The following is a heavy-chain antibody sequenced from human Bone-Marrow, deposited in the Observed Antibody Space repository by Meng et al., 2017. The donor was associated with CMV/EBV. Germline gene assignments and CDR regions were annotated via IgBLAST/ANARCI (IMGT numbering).Heavy chain of an antibody. Sequence: GESLKISCASSGLTFSSYDMTWVRQAPGKGLEWVSGISGAGTNYADYVKGRFTISRDNSENTLFLQMNSLRAEDTAVYYCAKEVFYYGDWGEGRLVCVAS. D-gene: IGHD3-10*01. CDR1: GLTFSSYD. J-gene: IGHJ4*02. CDR3: AKEVFYYGD. V-gene: IGHV3-23*01. CDR2: ISGAGT.